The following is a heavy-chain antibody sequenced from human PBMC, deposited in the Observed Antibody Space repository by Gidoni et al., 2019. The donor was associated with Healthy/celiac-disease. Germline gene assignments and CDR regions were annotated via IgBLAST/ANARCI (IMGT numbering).Heavy chain of an antibody. Sequence: QVQLQESGPGLAKPSETLSLTCTVSGGSISSYYWSWLRQPPGKGLAWIGYIYYSGSTNYTPSLKSRVTISVDTSKNQFSLKRSSVTAADTAVYYCARGDYGDNWFDPWGQGTLVTVSS. CDR1: GGSISSYY. CDR2: IYYSGST. V-gene: IGHV4-59*01. CDR3: ARGDYGDNWFDP. D-gene: IGHD4-17*01. J-gene: IGHJ5*02.